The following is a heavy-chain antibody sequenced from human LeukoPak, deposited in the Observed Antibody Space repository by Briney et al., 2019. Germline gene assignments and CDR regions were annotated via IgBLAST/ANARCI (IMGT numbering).Heavy chain of an antibody. V-gene: IGHV4-39*07. CDR1: GGSISSSSYY. CDR2: IYASGSA. CDR3: ARVRRPTTVPSGSRYYYYMDV. J-gene: IGHJ6*03. Sequence: SETLSLTCTVSGGSISSSSYYWGWIRQPPGKGLEWIGRIYASGSANYNPSLKSRVTMSVDTSKNQFSLKLSSMTAADTAVYYCARVRRPTTVPSGSRYYYYMDVWGEGTTVTIPS. D-gene: IGHD5-12*01.